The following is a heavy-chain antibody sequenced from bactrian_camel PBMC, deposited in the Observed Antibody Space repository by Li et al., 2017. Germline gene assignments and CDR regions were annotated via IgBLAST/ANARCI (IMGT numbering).Heavy chain of an antibody. CDR2: LWIGGATT. V-gene: IGHV3-3*01. D-gene: IGHD5*01. J-gene: IGHJ4*01. CDR1: GRTGDGAY. CDR3: AAASNLRGWVPPLSPLEHDI. Sequence: QVQLLESGGGSVQAGGSVKLSCRASGRTGDGAYVAWFRQRPGKDRKGVAVLWIGGATTSYADSVKGRFIITRDKAKNTVYLQMNSLKPEDTALYYCAAASNLRGWVPPLSPLEHDIWGQGTQVTVS.